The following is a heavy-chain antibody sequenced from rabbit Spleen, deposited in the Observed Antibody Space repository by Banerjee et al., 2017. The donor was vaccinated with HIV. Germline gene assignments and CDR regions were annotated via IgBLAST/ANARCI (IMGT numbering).Heavy chain of an antibody. J-gene: IGHJ4*01. D-gene: IGHD1-1*01. V-gene: IGHV1S40*01. CDR1: GFSFSGRQY. CDR3: ARDLVAVIGWNFNL. Sequence: QSLEESGGGLVKPGASLTLTCTASGFSFSGRQYMCWVRLAPGKGLEWIACIYTSSGNTWYASWAKGRFTISKTSSTTVTLQMTSLTAADTATYFCARDLVAVIGWNFNLWGQGTLVTVS. CDR2: IYTSSGNT.